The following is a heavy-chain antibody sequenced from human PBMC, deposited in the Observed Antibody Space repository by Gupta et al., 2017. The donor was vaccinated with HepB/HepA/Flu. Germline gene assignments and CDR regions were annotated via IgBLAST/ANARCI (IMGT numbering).Heavy chain of an antibody. D-gene: IGHD1-26*01. CDR3: ATEARRDPIVGANPERAFDI. CDR2: FDPEDGET. Sequence: QVQLVQSGAEVKKPGASVKVSCKVSGYTLTELSMHWVRQAPGKGLEWMGGFDPEDGETIYAQKFQGRVTMTEETSTDTAYMELSSLRSEDTAVYYCATEARRDPIVGANPERAFDIWGQGTMVTVSS. V-gene: IGHV1-24*01. CDR1: GYTLTELS. J-gene: IGHJ3*02.